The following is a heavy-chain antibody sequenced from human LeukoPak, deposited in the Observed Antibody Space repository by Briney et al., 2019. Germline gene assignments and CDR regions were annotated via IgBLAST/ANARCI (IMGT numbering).Heavy chain of an antibody. D-gene: IGHD2-2*01. V-gene: IGHV4-4*07. J-gene: IGHJ5*02. Sequence: SETLSPTCTVSGGSISSYYWSWIRQPAGKGLEWIGRIYTSGSTNYNPSLKSRVTMSVDTSKNQFSLKLSSVTAADTAVYYCARDRDCSSTSCYYFSSWFDPWGQGTLVTVSS. CDR2: IYTSGST. CDR3: ARDRDCSSTSCYYFSSWFDP. CDR1: GGSISSYY.